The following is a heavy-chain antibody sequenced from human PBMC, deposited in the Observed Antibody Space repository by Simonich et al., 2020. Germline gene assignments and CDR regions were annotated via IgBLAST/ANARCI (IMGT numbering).Heavy chain of an antibody. J-gene: IGHJ6*02. D-gene: IGHD6-6*01. Sequence: QVQLQQWGAGLLKPSETLSLTCAVYGGSFSGYYWSWIRQPPGKGLEWIGENNHSGRTNYTPSRRSRVTISVDTSKNQFSLKLSAVTAADTAVYYCARQIAARRDSEDVWGQGTTVNVSS. V-gene: IGHV4-34*01. CDR2: NNHSGRT. CDR1: GGSFSGYY. CDR3: ARQIAARRDSEDV.